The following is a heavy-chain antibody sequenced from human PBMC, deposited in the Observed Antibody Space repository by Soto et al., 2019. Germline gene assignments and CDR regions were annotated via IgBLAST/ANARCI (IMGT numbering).Heavy chain of an antibody. Sequence: GGSLRLSCAASGFTFSRFPMSWVRQAPGKGLEWVSAISSSGGTTYFADSVKGRFTISRDNAKNTLYLQMSSLRAEDTALYYCSSSSPASDYWGQGTMVTVSS. CDR2: ISSSGGTT. CDR1: GFTFSRFP. D-gene: IGHD3-10*01. CDR3: SSSSPASDY. V-gene: IGHV3-23*01. J-gene: IGHJ4*02.